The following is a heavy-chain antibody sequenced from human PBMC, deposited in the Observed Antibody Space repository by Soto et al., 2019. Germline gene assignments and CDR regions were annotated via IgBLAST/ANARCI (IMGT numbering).Heavy chain of an antibody. CDR1: SGSISSSNW. V-gene: IGHV4-4*02. CDR3: ARGGGVVPAAPGYYFDY. D-gene: IGHD2-2*01. CDR2: IYHSGST. J-gene: IGHJ4*02. Sequence: QVQLQESGPGLVKPSGTLSLTCAVSSGSISSSNWWSWVRQPPGKGLEWIGEIYHSGSTNYNPSLKSRVTISVDKSKNQFSLKLSSVTAADTAVYYCARGGGVVPAAPGYYFDYWGQETLVTVSS.